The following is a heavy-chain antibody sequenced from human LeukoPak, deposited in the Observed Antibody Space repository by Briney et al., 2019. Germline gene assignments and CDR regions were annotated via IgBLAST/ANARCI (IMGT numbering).Heavy chain of an antibody. CDR2: IRSKAYGETA. CDR1: GFTFGDYA. CDR3: TTADSSGRFLIDY. V-gene: IGHV3-49*03. Sequence: SLRLSCTASGFTFGDYAMSWIRQAPGKGLEWVGFIRSKAYGETADYAASVKGRFTISRDDSKAIAYLQMSSLKTEDTAVYYCTTADSSGRFLIDYWGQGTLVTVSS. D-gene: IGHD3-22*01. J-gene: IGHJ4*02.